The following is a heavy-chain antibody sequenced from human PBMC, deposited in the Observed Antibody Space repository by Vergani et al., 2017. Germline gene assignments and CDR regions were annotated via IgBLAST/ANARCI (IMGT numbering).Heavy chain of an antibody. J-gene: IGHJ4*02. CDR2: INHSGST. V-gene: IGHV4-34*01. Sequence: QVQLQQWGAGLFPPSHPLSLPXPLSSPSFPSXSSPFFPHPPGTGLSCFLEINHSGSTNYNPSLKSRVTISVDTSKNQFSLKLSSVTAADTAVYYCARRTIDYYDSSGYHFDYWGQGTLVTVSS. CDR3: ARRTIDYYDSSGYHFDY. D-gene: IGHD3-22*01. CDR1: SPSFPSXS.